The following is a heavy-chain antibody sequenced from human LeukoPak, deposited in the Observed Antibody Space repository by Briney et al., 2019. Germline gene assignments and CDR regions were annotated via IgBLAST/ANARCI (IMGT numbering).Heavy chain of an antibody. Sequence: SETLSLTCTVSGGSISSGDYYWSWLRQPPGKGLEWIGYIYYSGSTYYNPSLKSRVTISVDTSKNQFSLKLSSVTAADTAVYYCARVSDMRYFDYWGQGTLVTVSS. CDR3: ARVSDMRYFDY. CDR2: IYYSGST. CDR1: GGSISSGDYY. D-gene: IGHD3-9*01. V-gene: IGHV4-30-4*01. J-gene: IGHJ4*02.